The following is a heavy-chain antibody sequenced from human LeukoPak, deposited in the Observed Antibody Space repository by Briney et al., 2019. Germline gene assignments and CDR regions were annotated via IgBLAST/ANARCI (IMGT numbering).Heavy chain of an antibody. J-gene: IGHJ4*02. D-gene: IGHD3-9*01. CDR2: ISSSSSYI. CDR3: ARATTYDILTGYFDY. CDR1: GFTFSSYT. Sequence: GGSLRLSCAASGFTFSSYTMNWVRQAPGKGLEWVSSISSSSSYIYYADSVKGRFTISRDNAKNSLYLQMNSLRAEDTAMYCCARATTYDILTGYFDYWGQGTLVTVSS. V-gene: IGHV3-21*01.